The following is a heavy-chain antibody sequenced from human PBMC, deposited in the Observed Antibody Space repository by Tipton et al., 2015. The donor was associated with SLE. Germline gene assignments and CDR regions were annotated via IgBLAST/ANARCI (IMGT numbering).Heavy chain of an antibody. J-gene: IGHJ6*03. Sequence: TLSLTCTVSGGSISSYYWSWIRQPPGKGLEWIGYIYYSGSTNYNPSLKSRVTISVDTSKNQFSLKLSSVTAADTAVYYCAREGRGTSYYYYMDVWGKGTTVTVSS. CDR3: AREGRGTSYYYYMDV. V-gene: IGHV4-59*01. CDR1: GGSISSYY. D-gene: IGHD3-16*01. CDR2: IYYSGST.